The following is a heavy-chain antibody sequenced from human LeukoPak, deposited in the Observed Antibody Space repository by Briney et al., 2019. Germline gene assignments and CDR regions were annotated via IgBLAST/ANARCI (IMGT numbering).Heavy chain of an antibody. V-gene: IGHV4-59*01. CDR1: GGSISTYY. D-gene: IGHD3-10*01. CDR2: IYNSGST. Sequence: SETLSLTCTVSGGSISTYYWSWIRQPPGKGLEWIGYIYNSGSTNYNPSLKSRVTISVDTSKNQFSQKLRSVTAADTAVYYCARDGVFGTFDPWGQGTLVTVSS. CDR3: ARDGVFGTFDP. J-gene: IGHJ5*02.